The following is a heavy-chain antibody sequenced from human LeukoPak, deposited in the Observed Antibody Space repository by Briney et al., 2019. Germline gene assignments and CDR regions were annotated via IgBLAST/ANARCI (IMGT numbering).Heavy chain of an antibody. Sequence: SETLSLTCTVSGGSISSGDYYWSWIHQPPGKGLEWIGYIYYSGSTYYNPSLKSRVTISVDTSKNQFSLKLSSVTAADTAVYYCPRFIGRWLQGTYAFDIWGQGTMATVSS. D-gene: IGHD5-24*01. J-gene: IGHJ3*02. CDR3: PRFIGRWLQGTYAFDI. CDR1: GGSISSGDYY. V-gene: IGHV4-30-4*08. CDR2: IYYSGST.